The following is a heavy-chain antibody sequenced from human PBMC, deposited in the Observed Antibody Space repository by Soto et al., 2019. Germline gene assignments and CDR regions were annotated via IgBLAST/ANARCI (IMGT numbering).Heavy chain of an antibody. V-gene: IGHV5-51*01. D-gene: IGHD3-10*01. CDR2: IYPGDSDT. Sequence: GESLKISCKGSGYSFTSYWIGWVRQMPGKGLEWMGIIYPGDSDTRYSPSFQGQVTISADKSISTAYLQWSSLKASDTAMYYCARKDTNYFVWGVYYNGSRDYHYHKDVRGKGTSVT. J-gene: IGHJ6*03. CDR1: GYSFTSYW. CDR3: ARKDTNYFVWGVYYNGSRDYHYHKDV.